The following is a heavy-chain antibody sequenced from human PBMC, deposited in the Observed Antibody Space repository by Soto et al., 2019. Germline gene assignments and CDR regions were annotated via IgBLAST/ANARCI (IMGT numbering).Heavy chain of an antibody. CDR1: GFTFIGGW. CDR2: INGDGSGT. CDR3: ARGIFGSGTANDY. D-gene: IGHD3-10*01. V-gene: IGHV3-74*01. Sequence: EVQLVESGGGLVQPGGSLGLSCAASGFTFIGGWRHWVRQAPGKGLVWVSRINGDGSGTSYADFVKGRFTISRDDAKNTLFLQMNGLRAEDTAVYYCARGIFGSGTANDYWGQGTLVTVSS. J-gene: IGHJ4*02.